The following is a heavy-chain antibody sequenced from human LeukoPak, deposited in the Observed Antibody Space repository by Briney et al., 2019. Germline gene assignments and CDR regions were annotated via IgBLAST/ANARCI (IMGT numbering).Heavy chain of an antibody. CDR1: GFIVSSNY. CDR3: ARRGNYYGSGSNNWFDP. Sequence: GGSLRLSCVVSGFIVSSNYMSWVRQAPGKGLEWVSIIYSSGSTYYADSVRGRFTISRDNSKNTLYLQMNSLRAEDTAVYYCARRGNYYGSGSNNWFDPWGQGTLVTVSS. D-gene: IGHD3-10*01. V-gene: IGHV3-66*04. CDR2: IYSSGST. J-gene: IGHJ5*02.